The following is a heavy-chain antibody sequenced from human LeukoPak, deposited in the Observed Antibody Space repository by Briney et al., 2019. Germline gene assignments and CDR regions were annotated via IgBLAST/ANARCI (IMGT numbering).Heavy chain of an antibody. CDR1: GFTFSSYA. J-gene: IGHJ4*02. CDR2: ISGSGGST. Sequence: GGSLRLSCAASGFTFSSYAMSWVRQAPGKGLEWVSAISGSGGSTYYADSVKGRFTISRDNSKNTLYLQMNSLRAEDTAVYYCAKAGYGSGSYHPRGYWGQGTLVTVSS. CDR3: AKAGYGSGSYHPRGY. D-gene: IGHD3-10*01. V-gene: IGHV3-23*01.